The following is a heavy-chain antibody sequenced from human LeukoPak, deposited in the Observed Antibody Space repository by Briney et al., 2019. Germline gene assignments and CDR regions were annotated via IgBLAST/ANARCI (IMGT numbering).Heavy chain of an antibody. J-gene: IGHJ6*02. CDR3: ARRNGMDV. CDR1: GFTFSSYW. CDR2: INIDGSST. V-gene: IGHV3-74*01. Sequence: GGSLRPSCAASGFTFSSYWMNWVRQAPGKGLVWVSRINIDGSSTNYADSVKGRFTISRDNAKNTLYLQMNSLRAEDTAVYYCARRNGMDVWGQGTTVTVSS.